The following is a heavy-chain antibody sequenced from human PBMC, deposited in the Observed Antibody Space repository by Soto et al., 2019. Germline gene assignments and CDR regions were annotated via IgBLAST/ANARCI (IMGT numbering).Heavy chain of an antibody. Sequence: SETLSLTCTVSGGSINNDDYYWSWIRQPPGKGLEWIGYIYYSGSTYYNPSLKSRATISVDTSKNQFSLKLSSVTAADTAVYYCARANCISTSCTDMDVWGQGTTVTVSS. J-gene: IGHJ6*02. D-gene: IGHD2-2*01. CDR1: GGSINNDDYY. V-gene: IGHV4-30-4*01. CDR3: ARANCISTSCTDMDV. CDR2: IYYSGST.